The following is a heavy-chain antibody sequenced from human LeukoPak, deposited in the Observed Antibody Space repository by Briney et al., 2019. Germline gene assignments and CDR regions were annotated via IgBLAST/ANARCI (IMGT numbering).Heavy chain of an antibody. CDR2: INHSGST. D-gene: IGHD2-2*01. CDR3: ARGRRCSSTSCSPYYYGMDV. J-gene: IGHJ6*02. CDR1: GGSFSGYY. V-gene: IGHV4-34*01. Sequence: SETLSLTCAVYGGSFSGYYWSWIRQPPGKGLEWIGEINHSGSTNYNPSLKSRVTISVGTSKNQFSLKLSSVTAADTAVYYCARGRRCSSTSCSPYYYGMDVWGQGTTVTVSS.